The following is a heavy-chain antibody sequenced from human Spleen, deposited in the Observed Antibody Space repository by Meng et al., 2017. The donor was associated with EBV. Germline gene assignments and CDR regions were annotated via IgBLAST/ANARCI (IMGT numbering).Heavy chain of an antibody. CDR1: GLSLKTSGVG. J-gene: IGHJ4*02. Sequence: QITLKASGPLPVKTTQTLTLTCTFTGLSLKTSGVGVGWIRQPPGKALEWLTLIFWDADKRYSPSLKSRLVITKDTSRNYVVVTMTNMDPVDTATYYCARINYYDSSGYVFDYWGQGTLVTVSS. V-gene: IGHV2-5*02. D-gene: IGHD3-22*01. CDR3: ARINYYDSSGYVFDY. CDR2: IFWDADK.